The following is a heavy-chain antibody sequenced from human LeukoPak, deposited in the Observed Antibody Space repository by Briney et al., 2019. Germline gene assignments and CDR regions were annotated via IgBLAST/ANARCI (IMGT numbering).Heavy chain of an antibody. D-gene: IGHD3-9*01. CDR3: AKATYYDILTGYDALDY. CDR1: GFTFDDYA. J-gene: IGHJ4*02. V-gene: IGHV3-9*01. Sequence: PGGSLRLSCAASGFTFDDYAMHWVRQAPGKGLEWVSGISWNSGSIGYADSVKGRFTITRDSAKNSLYLQMNSLRAEDTALYYCAKATYYDILTGYDALDYWGQGTLVTVSS. CDR2: ISWNSGSI.